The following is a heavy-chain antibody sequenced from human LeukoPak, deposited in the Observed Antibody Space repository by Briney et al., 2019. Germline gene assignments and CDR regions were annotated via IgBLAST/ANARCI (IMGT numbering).Heavy chain of an antibody. D-gene: IGHD3-3*01. V-gene: IGHV4-59*01. CDR2: IYYSGST. CDR1: GGSIRSYY. CDR3: ARGDFWSGDLIQH. J-gene: IGHJ1*01. Sequence: SETLSLTCTVSGGSIRSYYWSCIRQRPGKGQEWIGYIYYSGSTNYNPSLKSRVTISVGTSKNQFSLKLSSVTAADTAVYYCARGDFWSGDLIQHWGQGTLVTVSS.